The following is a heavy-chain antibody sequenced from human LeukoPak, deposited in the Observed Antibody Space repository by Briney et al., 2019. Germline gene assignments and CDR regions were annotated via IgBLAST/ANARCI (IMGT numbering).Heavy chain of an antibody. Sequence: GSLRLSCAPSGFTFSNFAFNWVRQAPGKGLEWVSGIGSSGRDTYYADSVRGRFTISRDNSKNMLYLQMNSLRAEDTALYHCAKYLMSGGPPYAPDVWGQGTTVTVSS. V-gene: IGHV3-23*01. CDR1: GFTFSNFA. D-gene: IGHD2-8*01. J-gene: IGHJ6*02. CDR3: AKYLMSGGPPYAPDV. CDR2: IGSSGRDT.